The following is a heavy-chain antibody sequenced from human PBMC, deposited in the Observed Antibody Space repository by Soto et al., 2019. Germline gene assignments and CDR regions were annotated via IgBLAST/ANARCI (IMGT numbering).Heavy chain of an antibody. J-gene: IGHJ6*02. CDR1: GFTFSSYA. V-gene: IGHV3-23*01. D-gene: IGHD3-10*01. Sequence: DVQLLESGGHLVQPGGSLRLSCAASGFTFSSYAMSWVRQAPGKGLEWVSSVSGGGDMTYYSDSVKGRFTISRDNPNNALFLQMSSLRIEDTALYYCARGDRGGSGSPASYYYSGLDVWGQGATVTVS. CDR2: VSGGGDMT. CDR3: ARGDRGGSGSPASYYYSGLDV.